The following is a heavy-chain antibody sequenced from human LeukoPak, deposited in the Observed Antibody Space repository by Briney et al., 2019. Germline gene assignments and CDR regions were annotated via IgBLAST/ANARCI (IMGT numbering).Heavy chain of an antibody. J-gene: IGHJ5*02. Sequence: SQTLSLTCTVSGGSISSSNYYWNWIRQPAGKGLEWIGRIYTSGSINYNPSLKSRVTISVDTSKNQFSLKLNSVTAADTAVYYCAREAVIRLNWFDPWGQGTLVTVSS. CDR3: AREAVIRLNWFDP. CDR1: GGSISSSNYY. V-gene: IGHV4-61*02. CDR2: IYTSGSI. D-gene: IGHD3-16*02.